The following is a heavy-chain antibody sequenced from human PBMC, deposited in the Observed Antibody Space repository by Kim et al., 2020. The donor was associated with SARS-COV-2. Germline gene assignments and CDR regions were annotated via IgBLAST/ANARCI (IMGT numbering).Heavy chain of an antibody. V-gene: IGHV3-23*01. J-gene: IGHJ4*02. CDR1: GFTFRGYA. CDR2: ISDSGFRT. Sequence: GGSLRLSCAASGFTFRGYAMSWARQAPGKGLEWVSTISDSGFRTHYTDXVKGRFXXSRDNSKSTLFLXMNSLRVEDTXVXYXDASDYWGQGSLGTVXS. CDR3: DASDY.